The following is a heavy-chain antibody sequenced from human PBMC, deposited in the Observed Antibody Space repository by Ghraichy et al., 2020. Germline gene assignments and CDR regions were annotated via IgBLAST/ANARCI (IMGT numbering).Heavy chain of an antibody. CDR2: IYYSGST. CDR1: GGSTSSSSYY. D-gene: IGHD3-22*01. V-gene: IGHV4-39*01. J-gene: IGHJ4*02. CDR3: ARRGRGYYDSSGQFDY. Sequence: SETLSLTCTVSGGSTSSSSYYWGWIRQPPGKGLEWIGSIYYSGSTYYNPSLKSRVTISVDTSKNQFSLKLSSVTAADTAVYYCARRGRGYYDSSGQFDYWGQGTLVTVSS.